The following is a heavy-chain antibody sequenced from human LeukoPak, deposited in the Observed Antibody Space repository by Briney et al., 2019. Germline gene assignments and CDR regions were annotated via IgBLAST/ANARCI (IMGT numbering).Heavy chain of an antibody. CDR3: ARVGGEMATISPWFDP. Sequence: SETLSLTCTVSGGSISSYYWSWIRQPAGKGLEWIGRIYTSGSTNYNPSLKSRVTMSVDTSKNQFSLKLSSVTAADTAVYYCARVGGEMATISPWFDPWGQGTLVTVSS. CDR2: IYTSGST. V-gene: IGHV4-4*07. D-gene: IGHD5-24*01. CDR1: GGSISSYY. J-gene: IGHJ5*02.